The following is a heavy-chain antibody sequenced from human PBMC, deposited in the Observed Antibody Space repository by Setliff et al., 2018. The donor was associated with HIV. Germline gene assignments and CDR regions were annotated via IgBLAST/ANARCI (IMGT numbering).Heavy chain of an antibody. Sequence: SETLSLTCTVSGGSISSGSHFWGWIRQPAGKGPEWTGHISTSGTTKYNPSLKSRVTISVDTSKNQFSLKLSSVTAADTAVYYCARVRGRYYYHYAMDVWGQGTTVTVSS. J-gene: IGHJ6*02. V-gene: IGHV4-61*09. CDR2: ISTSGTT. D-gene: IGHD3-10*01. CDR1: GGSISSGSHF. CDR3: ARVRGRYYYHYAMDV.